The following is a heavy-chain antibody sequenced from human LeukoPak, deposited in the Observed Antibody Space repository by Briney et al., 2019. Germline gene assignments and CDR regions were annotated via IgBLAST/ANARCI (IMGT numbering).Heavy chain of an antibody. CDR3: TRYGSGSNHKDPFDY. D-gene: IGHD3-10*01. CDR1: GFTFSHFG. CDR2: IRYDGSDK. V-gene: IGHV3-30*02. J-gene: IGHJ4*02. Sequence: GGSLRLSCATSGFTFSHFGMHWVRQAPGKGLEWVAFIRYDGSDKYYSDSVKGRFTISRDNSKNTLYLQMNSLRTEDTAVYYCTRYGSGSNHKDPFDYWGQGTLVTVSS.